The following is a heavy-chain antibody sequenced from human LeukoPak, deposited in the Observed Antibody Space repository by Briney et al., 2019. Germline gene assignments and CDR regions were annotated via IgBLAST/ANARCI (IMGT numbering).Heavy chain of an antibody. J-gene: IGHJ5*02. V-gene: IGHV4-61*02. CDR3: ARYSSTNWFDP. CDR1: GGSISSGSYY. D-gene: IGHD6-19*01. Sequence: SETLSLTCTVSGGSISSGSYYWSWIRQPAGKGLEWIGRIYTSGSTNYNPSLKSRVTISVDTSKNQFSLKLSSVTAADTAVYYCARYSSTNWFDPWGQGTLVTVPS. CDR2: IYTSGST.